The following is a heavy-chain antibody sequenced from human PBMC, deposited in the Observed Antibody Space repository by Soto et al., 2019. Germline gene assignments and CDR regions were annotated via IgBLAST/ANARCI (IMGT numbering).Heavy chain of an antibody. Sequence: PGGSLRLSCAASGFTFSSYGMHWVRQAPGKGLEWVAVISYDGSNKYYADSVKGRFTISRDNSKNTLYLQMNSLRAEDTAVYYCAGPGILTGMISWDYYYGMDVWGQGTTVTVS. D-gene: IGHD3-9*01. V-gene: IGHV3-30*03. CDR1: GFTFSSYG. CDR2: ISYDGSNK. J-gene: IGHJ6*02. CDR3: AGPGILTGMISWDYYYGMDV.